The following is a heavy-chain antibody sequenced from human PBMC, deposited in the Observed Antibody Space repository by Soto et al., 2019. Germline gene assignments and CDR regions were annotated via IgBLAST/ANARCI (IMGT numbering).Heavy chain of an antibody. CDR3: AKSGRVIVGATTLDY. V-gene: IGHV3-23*01. CDR2: ISGSGGST. CDR1: GFTFSSYA. D-gene: IGHD1-26*01. Sequence: PGGSLSLSCAASGFTFSSYAMSWVRQAPGKGLEWVSAISGSGGSTYYADSVKGRFTISRDNSKNTLYLQMNSLRAEDTAVYYCAKSGRVIVGATTLDYWGQGTLVTVSS. J-gene: IGHJ4*02.